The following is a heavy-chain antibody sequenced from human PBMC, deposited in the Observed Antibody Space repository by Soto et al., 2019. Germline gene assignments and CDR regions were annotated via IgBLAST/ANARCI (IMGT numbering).Heavy chain of an antibody. CDR2: ISAGGDMT. D-gene: IGHD2-15*01. CDR1: GFTLSSYA. Sequence: DVQLLESGGNLVQPGGSLTLSCSASGFTLSSYAMSWVRQAPGKGLEWVSSISAGGDMTYNADSVKGRFIISIDNSNNAVFLQMHKLRIGDTALYYCARGDSGGSVSPASDDYCRWEVWGEWATVTVS. CDR3: ARGDSGGSVSPASDDYCRWEV. J-gene: IGHJ6*02. V-gene: IGHV3-23*01.